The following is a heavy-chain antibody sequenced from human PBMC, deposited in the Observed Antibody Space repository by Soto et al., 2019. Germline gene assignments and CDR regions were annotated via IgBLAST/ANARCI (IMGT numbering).Heavy chain of an antibody. Sequence: QLQLQESGPGLVKPSETLSLTCTVSGASISSSSYYWGWIRQPPGKGLEWIGSIYYSGSTNYDPSRKGRVTISVDTSKNQFSLKLSSVTAADTAVYYCARLYSSNGYGDYWGQGTLVTVSS. CDR2: IYYSGST. J-gene: IGHJ4*02. CDR1: GASISSSSYY. CDR3: ARLYSSNGYGDY. V-gene: IGHV4-39*01. D-gene: IGHD6-13*01.